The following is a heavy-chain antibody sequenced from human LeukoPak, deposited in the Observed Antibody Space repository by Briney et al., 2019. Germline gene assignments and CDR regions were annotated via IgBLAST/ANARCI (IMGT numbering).Heavy chain of an antibody. CDR3: AKARIGYCTTSSCYYFDN. Sequence: HPGGSPRLSCAASTLSLGPYGMHWVRQAPGKGLEGVAFIQYDGNNKYYADSVKGRFTVSRDNSKNTLYLQMDSLRVEDTAVYYCAKARIGYCTTSSCYYFDNWGQGTLVTVAS. CDR1: TLSLGPYG. J-gene: IGHJ4*02. CDR2: IQYDGNNK. V-gene: IGHV3-30*02. D-gene: IGHD2-8*01.